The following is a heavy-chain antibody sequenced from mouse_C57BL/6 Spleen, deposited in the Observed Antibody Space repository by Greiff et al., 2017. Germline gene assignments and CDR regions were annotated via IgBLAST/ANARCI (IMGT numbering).Heavy chain of an antibody. CDR2: ISYDGSN. CDR1: GYSITSGYY. V-gene: IGHV3-6*01. J-gene: IGHJ2*01. D-gene: IGHD4-1*01. CDR3: ARDPSGKGYFDY. Sequence: ESGPGLVKPSQSLSLTCSVTGYSITSGYYWNWIRQFPGNKLEWMGYISYDGSNNYNPSLKNRISITRDTSKNQFFLKLNSVTTEDTATYYGARDPSGKGYFDYWGQGTTLTVSS.